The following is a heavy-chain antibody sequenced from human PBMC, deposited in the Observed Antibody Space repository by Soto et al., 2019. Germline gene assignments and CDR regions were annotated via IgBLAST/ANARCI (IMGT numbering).Heavy chain of an antibody. Sequence: GGSLRLSCAAPGFTSDYHAMNWVRQAPGKRLEWVSTISSNSENTHYAESVKGRYINSSDNSSNTEDLQMNRLRVEDTAVYYCVTWVSAHFDSWGKGSLFTVSS. CDR2: ISSNSENT. CDR3: VTWVSAHFDS. D-gene: IGHD6-13*01. V-gene: IGHV3-23*01. CDR1: GFTSDYHA. J-gene: IGHJ4*02.